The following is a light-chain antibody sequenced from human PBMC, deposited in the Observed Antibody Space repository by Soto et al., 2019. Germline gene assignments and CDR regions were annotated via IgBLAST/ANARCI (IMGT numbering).Light chain of an antibody. Sequence: QSALTQPASVSGSPGQSITISCTGTSSDVGSYNLVSWYQQYPGKAPKLMIYEVSKRPSGVSNRFSGSKSGNTASLTISGLQAEDEADYYCCSYAGCTTFGVFGGGTQLTVL. CDR1: SSDVGSYNL. J-gene: IGLJ3*02. CDR2: EVS. CDR3: CSYAGCTTFGV. V-gene: IGLV2-23*02.